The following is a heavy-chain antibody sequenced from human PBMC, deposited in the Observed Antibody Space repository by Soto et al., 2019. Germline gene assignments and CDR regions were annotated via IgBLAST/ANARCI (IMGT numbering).Heavy chain of an antibody. CDR3: AREGGGGVGKDGMGV. CDR2: IGTAGDT. J-gene: IGHJ6*02. CDR1: GFTFSSYD. V-gene: IGHV3-13*01. Sequence: EVQLVESGGGLVQPGGSLRLSCAASGFTFSSYDMHWVRQATGKGLEWVSAIGTAGDTYYPGSVKGRFTISRENAKNSLYLQMNSVRAGDTAVYYCAREGGGGVGKDGMGVWGQGTTVTVSS. D-gene: IGHD3-16*01.